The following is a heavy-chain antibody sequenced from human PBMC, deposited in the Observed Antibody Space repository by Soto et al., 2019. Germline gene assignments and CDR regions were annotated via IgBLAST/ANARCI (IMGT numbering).Heavy chain of an antibody. CDR3: ARDRKESNYFDY. CDR1: GGSISSSGYS. J-gene: IGHJ4*03. V-gene: IGHV4-30-2*01. CDR2: IHQTGIT. Sequence: ASETLSLTCAVSGGSISSSGYSWSWIRQPPGKGLEWIGYIHQTGITYYNPSLKSRVTISLDRSNNQFSLNLSSVTAADTAVYFCARDRKESNYFDYWVPETLLVTVSS. D-gene: IGHD4-4*01.